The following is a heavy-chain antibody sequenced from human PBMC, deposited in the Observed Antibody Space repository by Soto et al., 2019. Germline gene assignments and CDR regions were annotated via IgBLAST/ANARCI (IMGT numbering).Heavy chain of an antibody. CDR3: ARGGIVVVPAANWFDP. CDR2: INHSGST. Sequence: QVQLQQWGAGLLKPSETLSLTCAVYGGSFSGYYWSWIRQPPGKGLEWIGEINHSGSTNYNPSLKSRVTISVDTSKNQVSLKLSSVTAADTAVYYCARGGIVVVPAANWFDPWGQGTLVTVSS. V-gene: IGHV4-34*01. D-gene: IGHD2-2*01. CDR1: GGSFSGYY. J-gene: IGHJ5*02.